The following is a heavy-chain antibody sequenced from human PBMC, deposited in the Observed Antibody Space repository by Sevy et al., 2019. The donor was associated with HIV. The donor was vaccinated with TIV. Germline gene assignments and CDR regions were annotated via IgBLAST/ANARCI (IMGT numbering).Heavy chain of an antibody. CDR1: GFTFSSYE. D-gene: IGHD3-22*01. Sequence: GGSLRLSCEASGFTFSSYEMNWVRQAPGKGLEWVSYISSSGNTIYYADSVKGRVTISRHNAKNSLYLQMNSLRAEDTGLYFCARVNVYYDKGIDPWGQGTLVTVSS. CDR3: ARVNVYYDKGIDP. J-gene: IGHJ5*02. CDR2: ISSSGNTI. V-gene: IGHV3-48*03.